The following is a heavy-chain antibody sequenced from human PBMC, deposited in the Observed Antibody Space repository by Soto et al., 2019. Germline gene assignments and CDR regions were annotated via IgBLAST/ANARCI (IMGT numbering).Heavy chain of an antibody. CDR1: GGSISSGGYS. V-gene: IGHV4-30-2*01. CDR3: ARVPDR. J-gene: IGHJ5*02. Sequence: SETLSLSYAVSGGSISSGGYSWSWIRQPPGKGLEWIGYIYHSGSTYYNPSLKSRVTISVDGSKNQFSLKLTSVTAADTAVYYCARVPDRWGQGTLVTVSS. CDR2: IYHSGST. D-gene: IGHD2-2*01.